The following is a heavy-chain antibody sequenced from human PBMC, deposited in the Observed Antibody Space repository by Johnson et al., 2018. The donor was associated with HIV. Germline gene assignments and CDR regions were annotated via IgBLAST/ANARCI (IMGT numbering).Heavy chain of an antibody. CDR2: ISGSGGST. CDR3: ARFDGFITTLRVIGDAFDV. V-gene: IGHV3-64*04. CDR1: GFTFSSYA. J-gene: IGHJ3*01. Sequence: QVQLVESGGGVVQPGRSLRLSCAASGFTFSSYAMHWVRQAPGKGLEWVSAISGSGGSTYYADSVKGRFTISSDNSKNTLYLHMNSLRAEDTAVYYCARFDGFITTLRVIGDAFDVWGQGTMVTVSS. D-gene: IGHD3-22*01.